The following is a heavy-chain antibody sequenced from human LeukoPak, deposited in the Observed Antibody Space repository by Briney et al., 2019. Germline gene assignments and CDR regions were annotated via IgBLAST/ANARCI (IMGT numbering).Heavy chain of an antibody. V-gene: IGHV3-23*01. Sequence: GGSLRLSCAASGFTFSSYAMSWVRQAPGKGLEWVSAISGSGGSTYYADSVKGRFTISRDNSKNTLYLQMNSLRAEDTAVYYCAKVGGYQLLWYHWFDPWGQGTLVTVSS. D-gene: IGHD2-2*01. CDR1: GFTFSSYA. J-gene: IGHJ5*02. CDR3: AKVGGYQLLWYHWFDP. CDR2: ISGSGGST.